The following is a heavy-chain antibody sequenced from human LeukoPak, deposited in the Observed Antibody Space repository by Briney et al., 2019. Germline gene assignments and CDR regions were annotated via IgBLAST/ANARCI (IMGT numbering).Heavy chain of an antibody. V-gene: IGHV1-18*01. CDR1: GYTFTSYG. Sequence: ASVKVSCKASGYTFTSYGINWVRQAPGQGLEWLGRISPHNRNTHSAQKFQGRVTMTTDISTITAYMELRSLRSDDTAVYYCARGGFLTASINHFDYGGQGTLVTVPP. CDR3: ARGGFLTASINHFDY. D-gene: IGHD3-9*01. CDR2: ISPHNRNT. J-gene: IGHJ4*02.